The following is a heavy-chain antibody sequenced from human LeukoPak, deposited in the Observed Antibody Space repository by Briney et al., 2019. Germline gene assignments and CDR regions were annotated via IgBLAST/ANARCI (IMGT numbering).Heavy chain of an antibody. J-gene: IGHJ6*02. CDR3: AKSGSYYYGMDV. CDR1: GGSFSGYY. CDR2: INHSGST. Sequence: SETLSLTCAVYGGSFSGYYWSWIRQPPGKGLEWIGEINHSGSTNYNPSLKSRVTISVDTSKNQFSLKLSSVTAADTAVYYCAKSGSYYYGMDVWGQGTTVTVSS. V-gene: IGHV4-34*01. D-gene: IGHD5-12*01.